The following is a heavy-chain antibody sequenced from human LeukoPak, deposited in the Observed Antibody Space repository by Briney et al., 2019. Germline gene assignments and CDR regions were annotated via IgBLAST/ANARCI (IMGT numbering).Heavy chain of an antibody. J-gene: IGHJ3*02. Sequence: NSSETLSLTCAVSGGSISSGGYSWSWIRQPPGKGLEWIGYIYHSGSTYYNPSLKSRVTISVDTSKNQFSLKLSSVTAADTAVYYCARLYYYDSSGQPSWAFDIWGQGTMVTVSS. D-gene: IGHD3-22*01. CDR2: IYHSGST. CDR1: GGSISSGGYS. V-gene: IGHV4-30-2*01. CDR3: ARLYYYDSSGQPSWAFDI.